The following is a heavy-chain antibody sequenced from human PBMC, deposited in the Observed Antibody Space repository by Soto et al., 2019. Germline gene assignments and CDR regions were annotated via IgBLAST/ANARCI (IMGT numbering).Heavy chain of an antibody. D-gene: IGHD3-9*01. CDR1: GGSFSGYY. CDR2: INHSGST. CDR3: ARGLSYSDILTGYYRGWHYGMDV. Sequence: PSETLSLTCAVYGGSFSGYYWSWIRQPPGKGLEWIGEINHSGSTNYNPSLKSRVTISVDTSKNQFSLKLSSVTAADTAVYYCARGLSYSDILTGYYRGWHYGMDVWGQGTTVTVSS. V-gene: IGHV4-34*01. J-gene: IGHJ6*02.